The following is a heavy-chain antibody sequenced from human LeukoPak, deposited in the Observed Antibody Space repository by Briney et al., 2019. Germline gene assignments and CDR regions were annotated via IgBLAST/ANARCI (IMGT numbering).Heavy chain of an antibody. J-gene: IGHJ4*02. Sequence: VASVKVSCKASGYTFTSFYMHWVRQAPGQGLEWMGIINPRGGSASAAQKFQGRLTLTRDTSTSTVYMELRSLRSDDTAVYYCARATRIAAAGTIDYWGQGTLVTVSS. V-gene: IGHV1-46*01. CDR3: ARATRIAAAGTIDY. CDR1: GYTFTSFY. CDR2: INPRGGSA. D-gene: IGHD6-13*01.